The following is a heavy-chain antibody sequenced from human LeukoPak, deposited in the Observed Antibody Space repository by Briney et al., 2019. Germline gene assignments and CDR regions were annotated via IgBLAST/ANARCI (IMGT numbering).Heavy chain of an antibody. V-gene: IGHV3-64*02. CDR2: ISGNGGST. CDR3: ARDSMWYVPPDY. CDR1: GFTFSSYP. J-gene: IGHJ4*02. D-gene: IGHD2-15*01. Sequence: PGGSLRLSCAASGFTFSSYPMHWVRQAPGKGPEYVSAISGNGGSTYYADSVKGRFTISRDNSKNTVYLQMGSLRPEDMAVYYCARDSMWYVPPDYWGQGTLVTVSS.